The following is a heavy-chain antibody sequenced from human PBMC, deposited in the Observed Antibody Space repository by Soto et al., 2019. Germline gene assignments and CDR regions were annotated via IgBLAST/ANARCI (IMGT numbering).Heavy chain of an antibody. J-gene: IGHJ5*02. CDR2: IYYSGST. Sequence: SATLSLTCTVSGGSISSSSYCWAWIRQPPGKGLEWIGSIYYSGSTYYKPSLKSRVTISVDTSKNQFSLKLSSVTAADTSVYCCARHTMVRGVVWFDPWGQGTLVTVSS. CDR3: ARHTMVRGVVWFDP. CDR1: GGSISSSSYC. D-gene: IGHD3-10*01. V-gene: IGHV4-39*01.